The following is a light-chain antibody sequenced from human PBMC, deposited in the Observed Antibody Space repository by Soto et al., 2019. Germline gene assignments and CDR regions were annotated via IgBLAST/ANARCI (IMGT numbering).Light chain of an antibody. V-gene: IGLV2-23*01. Sequence: QSALTQPASVSGSPGQSITISCTGTSSDVGSYNLVSWYQQHPGKAPKLMIYEGSKRPSGVSNRFSGSKSGNTASLTISGLQAEDEADYYCCSYAGSSIHVVFGGGTKLIVL. CDR1: SSDVGSYNL. CDR2: EGS. CDR3: CSYAGSSIHVV. J-gene: IGLJ2*01.